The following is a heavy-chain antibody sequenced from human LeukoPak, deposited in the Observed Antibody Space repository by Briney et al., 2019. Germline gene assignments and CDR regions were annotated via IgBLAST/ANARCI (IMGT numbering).Heavy chain of an antibody. CDR2: IIPILGIA. CDR3: ARHGSYGSSWPYNWFDP. CDR1: GGTFSSYA. D-gene: IGHD6-13*01. V-gene: IGHV1-69*04. Sequence: SVKVSCKASGGTFSSYAISWVRQAPGQGLEWMGRIIPILGIANYAQKFQGRVTITADKSTSTAYMELSSLRSEDTAVYYCARHGSYGSSWPYNWFDPWGQGTLVTVSS. J-gene: IGHJ5*02.